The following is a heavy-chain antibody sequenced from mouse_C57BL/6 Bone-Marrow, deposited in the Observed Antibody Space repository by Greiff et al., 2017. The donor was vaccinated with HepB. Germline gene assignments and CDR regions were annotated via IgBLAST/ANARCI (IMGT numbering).Heavy chain of an antibody. CDR3: ARYDDYY. CDR1: GYTFTSYW. D-gene: IGHD2-4*01. CDR2: IDPSDSYT. V-gene: IGHV1-50*01. J-gene: IGHJ2*01. Sequence: QVHVKQPGAELVKPGASVKLSCKASGYTFTSYWMQWVKQRPGQGLEWIGEIDPSDSYTNYNQKFKGKATLTVDTSSNTAYMQLSSLTSEDSAVYYCARYDDYYWGQGTTLTVSS.